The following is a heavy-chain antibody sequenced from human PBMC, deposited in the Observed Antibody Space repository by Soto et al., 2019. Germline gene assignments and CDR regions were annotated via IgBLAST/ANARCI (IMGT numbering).Heavy chain of an antibody. CDR1: GFTFSSYG. CDR3: AKDRLQDGYFDL. J-gene: IGHJ2*01. CDR2: ISYDGSNK. V-gene: IGHV3-30*18. Sequence: QVQLVESGGGVVQPGRSLRLSCAASGFTFSSYGMHWVRQAPGKGLEWVAVISYDGSNKYYADSVKGRFTISRDNSKNTLYLQMNSLRAEDTAVYYCAKDRLQDGYFDLWGRGTLVTVSS.